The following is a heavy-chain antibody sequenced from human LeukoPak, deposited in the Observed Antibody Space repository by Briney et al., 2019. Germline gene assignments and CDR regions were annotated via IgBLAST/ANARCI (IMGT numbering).Heavy chain of an antibody. CDR3: ARGVRYGGNSRWFDP. Sequence: PSGTLSLTCAVSGGSISSSNWWSWVRPPPGKGLEWIGEIYHSGSTNYNPSLKSRVTISVDTSKNQFSLKLSSVTAADTAVYYCARGVRYGGNSRWFDPWGQGTLVTVSS. D-gene: IGHD4-23*01. V-gene: IGHV4-4*02. CDR2: IYHSGST. J-gene: IGHJ5*02. CDR1: GGSISSSNW.